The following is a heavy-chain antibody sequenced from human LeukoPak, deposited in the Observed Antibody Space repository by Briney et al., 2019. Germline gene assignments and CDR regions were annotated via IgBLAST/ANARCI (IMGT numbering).Heavy chain of an antibody. V-gene: IGHV3-23*01. J-gene: IGHJ3*02. Sequence: GGSLRLSCVASGFTFSTFAMNWVRQAPGKGLEWISTISETGRSTYYADSVKGQFTISRDNSKNTLYLQMNSLRAEDTALYYCAKDLTVIPNGAFDIWGQGTMVTVSS. CDR1: GFTFSTFA. CDR2: ISETGRST. CDR3: AKDLTVIPNGAFDI. D-gene: IGHD4-17*01.